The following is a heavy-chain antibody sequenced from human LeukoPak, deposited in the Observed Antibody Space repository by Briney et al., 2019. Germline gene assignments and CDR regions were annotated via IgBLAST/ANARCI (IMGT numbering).Heavy chain of an antibody. J-gene: IGHJ4*02. CDR3: ARSVGSERDFDY. CDR1: GGSISSYY. D-gene: IGHD1-26*01. Sequence: SETLSLTCTVSGGSISSYYWSWIRQPPGKGLEWIGYIYYSGSTNYNPSLKSRVTISVDTSKNLFSLKLSSVTAADTAVYYCARSVGSERDFDYWGQGTLVTVSS. CDR2: IYYSGST. V-gene: IGHV4-59*01.